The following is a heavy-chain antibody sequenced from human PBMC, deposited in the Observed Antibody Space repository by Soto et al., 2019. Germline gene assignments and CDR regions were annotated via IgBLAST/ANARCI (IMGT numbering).Heavy chain of an antibody. J-gene: IGHJ6*02. Sequence: QVQQVQSGAEVKKPGASVKVSCTFTSYDINWVRQATGQGLEWMAWMNPNSGNTRYAQKFQGRVTMTRNTSNFTAYMELSNLRSEDTAVYYCARGPGSSDWRFSYYYMDVWGQGTTVTVSS. CDR2: MNPNSGNT. CDR1: FTSYD. D-gene: IGHD6-19*01. V-gene: IGHV1-8*01. CDR3: ARGPGSSDWRFSYYYMDV.